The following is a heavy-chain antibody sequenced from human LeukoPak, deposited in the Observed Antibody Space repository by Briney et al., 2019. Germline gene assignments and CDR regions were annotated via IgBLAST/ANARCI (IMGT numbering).Heavy chain of an antibody. J-gene: IGHJ4*02. CDR3: ARGDYYDSLDYFDY. Sequence: GGSLRLSCAASGFTFSSYEMNWVHQAPGKGLEWVSYISSSGSTIYYADSVKGRFTISRDNAKNSLYLQMNSLRAEDTAVYYCARGDYYDSLDYFDYWGQGTLVTVSS. CDR1: GFTFSSYE. V-gene: IGHV3-48*03. D-gene: IGHD3-22*01. CDR2: ISSSGSTI.